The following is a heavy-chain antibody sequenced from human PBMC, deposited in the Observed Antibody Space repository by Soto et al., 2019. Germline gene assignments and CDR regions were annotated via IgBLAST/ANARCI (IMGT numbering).Heavy chain of an antibody. CDR1: GGSFSGYC. CDR3: ARGRKGYSGSWYVD. D-gene: IGHD6-13*01. CDR2: INHSGST. V-gene: IGHV4-34*01. Sequence: QVQLQQWGAGLLKPSETLSLTCAVYGGSFSGYCWSWIRQPPGKGLEWIGEINHSGSTNYNPSLKSRVTISVDTSKNHLSLKLSSVTAADTAVYYCARGRKGYSGSWYVDWGQGTLVTVSS. J-gene: IGHJ4*02.